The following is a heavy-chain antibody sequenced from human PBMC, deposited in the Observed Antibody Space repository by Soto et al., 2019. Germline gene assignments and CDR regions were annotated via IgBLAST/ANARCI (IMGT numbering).Heavy chain of an antibody. CDR2: GKSKTDGGTT. V-gene: IGHV3-15*07. Sequence: PGGSPTLSGAGSVFTFGNAWMNWVRQAPGKGREGVGRGKSKTDGGTTDYAAPVKGRFTFSRDDSPHTPLLQLTSLKTEDTAVYYCTANWVIWAQGTLVPVS. D-gene: IGHD7-27*01. J-gene: IGHJ4*02. CDR3: TANWVI. CDR1: VFTFGNAW.